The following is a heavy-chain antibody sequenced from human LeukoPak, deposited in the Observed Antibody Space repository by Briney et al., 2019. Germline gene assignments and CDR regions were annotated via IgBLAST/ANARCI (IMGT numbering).Heavy chain of an antibody. CDR3: ARGNLDSSTGTDAFDI. Sequence: ASVKVSCKASGGTFSSYAISWVRQAPGQGLEWMGWISAYNGNTNYAQKLQGRVTMTTDTSTSTAYMELRSLRSDDTAVYYCARGNLDSSTGTDAFDIWGQGTMVTVSS. CDR1: GGTFSSYA. CDR2: ISAYNGNT. V-gene: IGHV1-18*01. J-gene: IGHJ3*02. D-gene: IGHD1-14*01.